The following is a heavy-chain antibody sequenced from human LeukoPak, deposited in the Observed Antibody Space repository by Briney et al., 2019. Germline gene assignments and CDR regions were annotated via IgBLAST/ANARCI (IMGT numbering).Heavy chain of an antibody. V-gene: IGHV4-34*01. CDR3: ARGGWGPAAIEDYRWFDP. J-gene: IGHJ5*02. D-gene: IGHD2-2*01. Sequence: SETLSLTCAVYGGSFSGYYWSWIRQPPGKGLEWIGEINHSGSTNYNPSLKSRVTISVDTSKNQFSLKLSSVTAADTAVYYCARGGWGPAAIEDYRWFDPWGQGTLVTVSS. CDR2: INHSGST. CDR1: GGSFSGYY.